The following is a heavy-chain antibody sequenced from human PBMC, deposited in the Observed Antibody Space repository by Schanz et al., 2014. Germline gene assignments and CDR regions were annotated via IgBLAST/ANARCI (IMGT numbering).Heavy chain of an antibody. Sequence: QVQLVQSGAEVMKPGSSVKVSCKASGGTFSSYTINWVRQAPGQGLEWMGIINPSGGSTSYAQKFQGRVTMTRDTSTSTVYMELSSLRSEDTAVYYCARGGFGEVSYFDYWGQGTLVTVAS. J-gene: IGHJ4*02. V-gene: IGHV1-46*01. CDR3: ARGGFGEVSYFDY. CDR2: INPSGGST. D-gene: IGHD3-10*01. CDR1: GGTFSSYT.